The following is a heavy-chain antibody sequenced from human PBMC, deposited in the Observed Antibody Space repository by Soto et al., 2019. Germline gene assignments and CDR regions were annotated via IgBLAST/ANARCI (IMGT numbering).Heavy chain of an antibody. V-gene: IGHV1-46*01. CDR2: INPSGGST. J-gene: IGHJ3*02. Sequence: ASVKVSCKASGYTFISYYMNWVRQAPGQGLEWMGMINPSGGSTSYAQKFQGRATMTRDTSTSTVYMELSSLRSEDTGVYYCAREDTANGGAFDIWGQGTMVTVSS. CDR1: GYTFISYY. CDR3: AREDTANGGAFDI. D-gene: IGHD5-18*01.